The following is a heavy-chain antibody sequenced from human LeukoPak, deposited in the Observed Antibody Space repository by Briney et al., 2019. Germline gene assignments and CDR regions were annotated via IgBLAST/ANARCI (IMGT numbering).Heavy chain of an antibody. CDR3: ARMDGIAAADNNWFDP. D-gene: IGHD6-13*01. CDR1: GYSFTSYW. V-gene: IGHV5-51*01. Sequence: GESLKISCKGSGYSFTSYWIGWVRQMPGKGLEWMGIIYPGDSDTRYSPSFQGQVTISADKSISTVYLQWSSLKASDTAMYYCARMDGIAAADNNWFDPWGQGTLVTVSS. J-gene: IGHJ5*02. CDR2: IYPGDSDT.